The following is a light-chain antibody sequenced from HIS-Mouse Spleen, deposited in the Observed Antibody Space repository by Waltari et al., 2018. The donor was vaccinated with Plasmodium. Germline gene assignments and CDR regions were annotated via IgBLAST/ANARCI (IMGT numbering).Light chain of an antibody. CDR1: QSISSY. CDR3: QQNYNTWT. Sequence: DIQMTQSPSSLSASVGDRVTITCRASQSISSYLNWYQQKPGKDPKLLIYAASSLQSVVPSRFSGSGSGTDFTLTISSLQPEDFATYYCQQNYNTWTFGQGTKVEIK. J-gene: IGKJ1*01. V-gene: IGKV1-39*01. CDR2: AAS.